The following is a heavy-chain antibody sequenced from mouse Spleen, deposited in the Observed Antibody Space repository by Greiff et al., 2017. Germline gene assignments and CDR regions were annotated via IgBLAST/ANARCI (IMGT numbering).Heavy chain of an antibody. CDR3: AREVNYYGSRQFFDY. CDR1: GYTFTDYY. V-gene: IGHV1-26*01. D-gene: IGHD1-1*01. J-gene: IGHJ2*01. CDR2: INPNNGGT. Sequence: VQLQQSGPELVKPGASVKISCKASGYTFTDYYMNWVKQSHGKSLEWIGDINPNNGGTSYNQKFKDKATLTVDKSSSTAYMQLSSLTSEDSAVYYCAREVNYYGSRQFFDYWGQGTTLTVSS.